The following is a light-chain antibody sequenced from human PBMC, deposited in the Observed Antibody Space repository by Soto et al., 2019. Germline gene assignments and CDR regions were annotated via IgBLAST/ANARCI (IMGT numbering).Light chain of an antibody. CDR2: DAS. J-gene: IGKJ4*01. Sequence: EIGMKQSPGTLSVSPGERATLSCRASQSVSSNLAWYQQKPGQAPRLLISDASSRATGIPDRFSGSGSGTDFTLTISRLEPEDSAVYYCQQYDSSPRTFGGGTKVDIK. V-gene: IGKV3-20*01. CDR3: QQYDSSPRT. CDR1: QSVSSN.